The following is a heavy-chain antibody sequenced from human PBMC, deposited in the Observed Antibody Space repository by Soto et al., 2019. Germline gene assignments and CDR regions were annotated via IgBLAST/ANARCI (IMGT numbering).Heavy chain of an antibody. CDR1: GGSISSSY. Sequence: SETLSLTCTVSGGSISSSYWSWIRQPPGKGLEWIGYIYHSGSTYYNPSLKSRVTISVDTSKNQFSLKLSSVTAADTAVYYCARVPSPWGQGTLVTVSS. CDR3: ARVPSP. V-gene: IGHV4-59*12. J-gene: IGHJ5*02. CDR2: IYHSGST.